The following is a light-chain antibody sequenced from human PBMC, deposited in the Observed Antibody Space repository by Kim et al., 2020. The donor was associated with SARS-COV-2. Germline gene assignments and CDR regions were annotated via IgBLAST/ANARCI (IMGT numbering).Light chain of an antibody. CDR1: KLGDKY. V-gene: IGLV3-1*01. CDR3: QAWDSSCHV. Sequence: SYELTQPPSVSVSPGQTASITCSGDKLGDKYACWYQQKPGQSPVLVIYQDSKRPSWIPARFSGSNSGNAATLTISGTQAMDEADYYCQAWDSSCHV. J-gene: IGLJ6*01. CDR2: QDS.